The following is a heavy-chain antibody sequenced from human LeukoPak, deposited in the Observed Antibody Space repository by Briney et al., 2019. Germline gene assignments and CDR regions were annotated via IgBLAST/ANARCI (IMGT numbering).Heavy chain of an antibody. CDR1: GFAFSSYG. D-gene: IGHD5-12*01. CDR3: ARDLWIVATTPYGMDV. CDR2: ISSSSSYI. V-gene: IGHV3-21*01. J-gene: IGHJ6*02. Sequence: GGSLRLSCAASGFAFSSYGMHWVRQAPGKGLEWVSSISSSSSYIYYADSVKGRFTISRDNAKNSLYLQMNSLRAEDTAVYYCARDLWIVATTPYGMDVWGQGTTVTVSS.